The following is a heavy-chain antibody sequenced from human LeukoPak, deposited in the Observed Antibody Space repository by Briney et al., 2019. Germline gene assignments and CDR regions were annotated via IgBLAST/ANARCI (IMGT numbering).Heavy chain of an antibody. Sequence: GESLKISCKGSGYSFTSYWIGWVRQMPGKGLEWMGIIYPGDSDTRYSPSFQGQVTISADKSISTAYLQWSSLKASDTAMYYCARLAPPGSPSLRFLDLYYMDVWGKGTTVTVSS. CDR3: ARLAPPGSPSLRFLDLYYMDV. D-gene: IGHD3-3*01. V-gene: IGHV5-51*01. J-gene: IGHJ6*03. CDR2: IYPGDSDT. CDR1: GYSFTSYW.